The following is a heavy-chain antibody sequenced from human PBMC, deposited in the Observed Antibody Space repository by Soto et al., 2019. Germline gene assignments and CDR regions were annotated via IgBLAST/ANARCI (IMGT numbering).Heavy chain of an antibody. Sequence: VASVKVSCKASGYTFTTYAMHWVRQAPGQRLEWMGWINAGNGKTKYSQKFQGRVTITRDTSATTAYMELSSLRSEDTAVYYCARAGDDCSTTSCYMIDYWGQGTLVTVS. D-gene: IGHD2-2*02. CDR3: ARAGDDCSTTSCYMIDY. CDR2: INAGNGKT. CDR1: GYTFTTYA. J-gene: IGHJ4*02. V-gene: IGHV1-3*01.